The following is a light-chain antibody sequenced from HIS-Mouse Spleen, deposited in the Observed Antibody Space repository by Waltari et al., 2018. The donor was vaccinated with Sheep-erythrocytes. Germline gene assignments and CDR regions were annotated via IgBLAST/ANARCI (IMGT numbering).Light chain of an antibody. V-gene: IGLV2-11*01. CDR3: CSYAGSYNHV. CDR1: SSDVGGYNY. CDR2: DVS. J-gene: IGLJ1*01. Sequence: QSALTQPRSVSGSPGQPVTISCTGTSSDVGGYNYVSWYQQHPGKAPKLIIYDVSKRPSGVPGRFSGSTSGNTASLTISGPQAEDEADYYCCSYAGSYNHVFATGTKVTVL.